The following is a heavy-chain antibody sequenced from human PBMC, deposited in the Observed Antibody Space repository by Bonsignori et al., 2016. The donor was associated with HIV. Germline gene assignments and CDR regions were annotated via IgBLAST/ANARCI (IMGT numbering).Heavy chain of an antibody. CDR3: ARDSGSYWGAWSLSPALYFDY. D-gene: IGHD1-26*01. Sequence: WVRQAPGQGLEWMGWISAYNGNTNYAQKLQGRVTMTTDTSTSTAYMELRSLRSDDTAVYYCARDSGSYWGAWSLSPALYFDYWGQGTLVTVSS. V-gene: IGHV1-18*01. CDR2: ISAYNGNT. J-gene: IGHJ4*02.